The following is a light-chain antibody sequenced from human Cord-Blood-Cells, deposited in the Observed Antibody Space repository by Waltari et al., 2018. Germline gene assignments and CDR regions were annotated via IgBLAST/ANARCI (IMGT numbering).Light chain of an antibody. Sequence: DIVMTQSPDSLAVSLGEKATINCKSSQSVLYSSNNKTYLAGYQQKPGQPPKLLIYWASTRESGVTDRFSGSGSGTDFTLTIRSLQAEDVAVYYCQQYYSTPYTFGQGTKLEIK. CDR3: QQYYSTPYT. CDR1: QSVLYSSNNKTY. V-gene: IGKV4-1*01. J-gene: IGKJ2*01. CDR2: WAS.